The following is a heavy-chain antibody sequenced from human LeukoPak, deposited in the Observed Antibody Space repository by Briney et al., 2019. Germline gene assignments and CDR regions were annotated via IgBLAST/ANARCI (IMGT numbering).Heavy chain of an antibody. CDR2: IYYSGST. CDR1: GVSISSYY. J-gene: IGHJ6*03. V-gene: IGHV4-59*01. Sequence: SETLSLTCTVSGVSISSYYRSWIRQPPGKGLEWIGSIYYSGSTYYNPSLKSRVTISVDTSKNQFSLKLSSVTAADTAVYYCARVIMSSLFYYYMDVWGKGTTVTVSS. D-gene: IGHD3-3*01. CDR3: ARVIMSSLFYYYMDV.